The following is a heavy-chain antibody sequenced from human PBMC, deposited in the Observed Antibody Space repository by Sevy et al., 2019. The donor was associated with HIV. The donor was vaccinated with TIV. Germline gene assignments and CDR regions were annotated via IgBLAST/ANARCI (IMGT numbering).Heavy chain of an antibody. CDR2: IIPIFGTA. D-gene: IGHD3-9*01. J-gene: IGHJ3*02. CDR1: GGTFSSYA. V-gene: IGHV1-69*13. CDR3: AAQWYYDILTGVGPAFDI. Sequence: ASVKVSCKASGGTFSSYAISWVRQAPGQGLEWMGGIIPIFGTANYAQKFQGRVTITADESTSTAYMELSSLRSEDTAVYYCAAQWYYDILTGVGPAFDIWGQGTMVTVSS.